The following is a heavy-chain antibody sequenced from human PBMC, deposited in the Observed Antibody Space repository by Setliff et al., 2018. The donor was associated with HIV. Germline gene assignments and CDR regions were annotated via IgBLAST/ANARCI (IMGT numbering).Heavy chain of an antibody. D-gene: IGHD6-19*01. CDR3: GNMQWASNAWYSFDY. CDR2: ISASGSTI. J-gene: IGHJ4*02. CDR1: RFDFNNYW. V-gene: IGHV3-48*04. Sequence: GGSLRLSCAASRFDFNNYWMCWVRQAPGKGLEWVAYISASGSTIYYTDSVKGRFTISRDNAKNSLDLQMKSLRADDTAVYYCGNMQWASNAWYSFDYWGQGALVTVSS.